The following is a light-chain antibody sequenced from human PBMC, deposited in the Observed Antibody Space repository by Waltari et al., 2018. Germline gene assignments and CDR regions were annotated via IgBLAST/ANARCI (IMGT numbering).Light chain of an antibody. CDR3: QQGYKTPVT. J-gene: IGKJ4*01. CDR1: QGISSW. Sequence: DIQVTQSPSSLSASVGAKATITCRASQGISSWLAWYQQKPGKAPKLLIYGASNLQSGVPSRFSGSGSGTDYTLTISGLQPEDFAIYYCQQGYKTPVTFGGGTRVEIK. CDR2: GAS. V-gene: IGKV1-NL1*01.